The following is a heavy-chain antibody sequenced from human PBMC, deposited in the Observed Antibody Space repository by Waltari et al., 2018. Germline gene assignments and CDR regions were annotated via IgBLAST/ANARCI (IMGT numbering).Heavy chain of an antibody. J-gene: IGHJ4*02. CDR1: GYSISSGYY. CDR3: ARPIVATIFGGFDY. V-gene: IGHV4-38-2*01. D-gene: IGHD5-12*01. Sequence: QVQLQESGPGLVKPSETLSLTCAVSGYSISSGYYWGWIRQPPGKGLEWIGSIYHSGSTYYNPSLKSRVTISVDTSKNQFFLKLSSVTAADTAVYYCARPIVATIFGGFDYWGQGTLVTVSS. CDR2: IYHSGST.